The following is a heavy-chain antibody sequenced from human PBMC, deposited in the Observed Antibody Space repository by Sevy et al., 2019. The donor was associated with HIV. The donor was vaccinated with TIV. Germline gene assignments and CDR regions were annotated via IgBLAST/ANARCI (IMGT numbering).Heavy chain of an antibody. Sequence: GGSLRLSCAASGFIFSSYGMHWVRQAPGKGLEWVTIISYDGSSKKYADSVKGRFTISRDNSENILYLQMNSLRTDDTAVYYCVKGGVTWELLDYWGQGTLVTVSS. CDR1: GFIFSSYG. CDR2: ISYDGSSK. D-gene: IGHD1-26*01. CDR3: VKGGVTWELLDY. J-gene: IGHJ4*02. V-gene: IGHV3-30*18.